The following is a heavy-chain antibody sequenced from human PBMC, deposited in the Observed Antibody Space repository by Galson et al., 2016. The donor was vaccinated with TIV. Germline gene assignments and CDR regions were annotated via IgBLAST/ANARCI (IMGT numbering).Heavy chain of an antibody. CDR1: GNTFTTYY. CDR2: INTKGDYS. CDR3: ATVPPGAEVDGWGD. Sequence: SVKVSCKAYGNTFTTYYMNWIRQAPGQGLEWMGIINTKGDYSTYAQKFQGRVTMTRDTSTSTVSMELRNLRSEDTAVYYCATVPPGAEVDGWGDWGQGTLVIVSS. D-gene: IGHD3-10*01. V-gene: IGHV1-46*01. J-gene: IGHJ4*02.